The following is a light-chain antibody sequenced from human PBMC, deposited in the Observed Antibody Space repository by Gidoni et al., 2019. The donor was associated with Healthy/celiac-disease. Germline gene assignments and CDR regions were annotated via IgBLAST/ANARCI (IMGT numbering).Light chain of an antibody. CDR2: KDI. CDR1: ALPKQF. J-gene: IGLJ3*02. V-gene: IGLV3-25*03. Sequence: SYDLTQPPSVSVSPGQTARITCSGDALPKQFAYWYQQKPVQAPVLVIYKDIERPSGIPERFSGSSSGTTVTLTISGVQAEDEADFYCQSADSSGTWVFGGGTKVTVL. CDR3: QSADSSGTWV.